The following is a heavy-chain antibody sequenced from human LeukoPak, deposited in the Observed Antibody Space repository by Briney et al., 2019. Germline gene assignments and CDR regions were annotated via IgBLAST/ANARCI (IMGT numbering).Heavy chain of an antibody. CDR1: GSTFSSYE. CDR3: AREGTYYDILTGFVYYYYMDV. CDR2: ISSSGSTI. Sequence: TGGSLRLSCAASGSTFSSYEMNWVRQAPGKGLEWVSYISSSGSTIYYADSVKGRFTISRDNAKNSLYLQMNSLRAEDTAVYYCAREGTYYDILTGFVYYYYMDVWGKGTTVTISS. V-gene: IGHV3-48*03. D-gene: IGHD3-9*01. J-gene: IGHJ6*03.